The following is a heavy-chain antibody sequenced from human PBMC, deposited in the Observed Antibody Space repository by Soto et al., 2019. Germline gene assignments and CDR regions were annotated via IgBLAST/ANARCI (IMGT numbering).Heavy chain of an antibody. J-gene: IGHJ6*02. Sequence: ASVEVSCKASGYTFTGYDMHWVLQAPGQGLEWMGWINPNSGGTNYAQKFQGWVTMTRDTSISTAYMELSRLRSDDTAVYYRARDAGITGNRYYYYYYGMDVWGQGTTVTVSS. CDR2: INPNSGGT. D-gene: IGHD1-20*01. V-gene: IGHV1-2*04. CDR1: GYTFTGYD. CDR3: ARDAGITGNRYYYYYYGMDV.